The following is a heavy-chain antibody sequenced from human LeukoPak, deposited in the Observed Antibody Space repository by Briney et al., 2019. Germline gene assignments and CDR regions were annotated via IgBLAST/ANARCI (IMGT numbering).Heavy chain of an antibody. Sequence: SETLSFTCTVSGGSISSYYWSWIRQPPGKGLEWIGYIYYSGSTNYNPSLKSRVTISVDTSKNQFSLKLSSVTAADTAVYYCARVGGYSYVNPMDVWGKGTTVTVSS. CDR3: ARVGGYSYVNPMDV. D-gene: IGHD5-18*01. V-gene: IGHV4-59*01. CDR1: GGSISSYY. CDR2: IYYSGST. J-gene: IGHJ6*04.